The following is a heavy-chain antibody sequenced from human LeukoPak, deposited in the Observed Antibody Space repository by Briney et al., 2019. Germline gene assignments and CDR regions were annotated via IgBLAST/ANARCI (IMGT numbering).Heavy chain of an antibody. CDR2: IYYSGST. Sequence: SETLSLTCTVSGGSISSGGYYWSWIRQHPGKGLEWIGYIYYSGSTYYNPSLKSRVTISVDTSKNQFSLKLSSVTAADTAVYYCARSVELEPFDYWGQGTLVTVSS. V-gene: IGHV4-31*03. D-gene: IGHD1-1*01. J-gene: IGHJ4*02. CDR1: GGSISSGGYY. CDR3: ARSVELEPFDY.